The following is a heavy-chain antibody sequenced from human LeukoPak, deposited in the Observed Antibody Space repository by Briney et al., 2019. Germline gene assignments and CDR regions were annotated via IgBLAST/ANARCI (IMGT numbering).Heavy chain of an antibody. CDR1: GYTFTGYY. CDR2: INPNSGGT. J-gene: IGHJ3*02. V-gene: IGHV1-2*02. CDR3: ARDLAYIVVVPAAHYAFDI. D-gene: IGHD2-2*01. Sequence: ASVKVSCKASGYTFTGYYMHWVRQAPGQGLEWMGWINPNSGGTNYAQNFQGRVTMTRDTSISTAYMELSRLRSDDTAVYYCARDLAYIVVVPAAHYAFDIWGQGTMVTVSS.